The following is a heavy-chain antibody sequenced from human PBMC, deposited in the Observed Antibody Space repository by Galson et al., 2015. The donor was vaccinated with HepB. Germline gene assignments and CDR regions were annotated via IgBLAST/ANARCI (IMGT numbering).Heavy chain of an antibody. CDR3: ARPVEQQLAHDAFDI. V-gene: IGHV5-51*03. CDR2: IYPGDSDT. CDR1: GYSFTSYW. Sequence: QSGAEVKKPGESLKISCKGSGYSFTSYWIGWVRQMPGKGLEWMGIIYPGDSDTRYSPSFQGQVTISADKSISTAYLQWSSLKASDTAMYYCARPVEQQLAHDAFDIWGQGTMVTVSS. J-gene: IGHJ3*02. D-gene: IGHD6-13*01.